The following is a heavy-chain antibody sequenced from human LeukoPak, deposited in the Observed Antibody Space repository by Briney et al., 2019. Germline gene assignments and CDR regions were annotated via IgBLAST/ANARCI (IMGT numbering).Heavy chain of an antibody. CDR3: ARDPAGGYDFYGDY. CDR2: IIPIFGTA. D-gene: IGHD5-12*01. V-gene: IGHV1-69*05. CDR1: GGTFSSYA. Sequence: ASVKVSCKASGGTFSSYAISWVRQAPGQGLEWMGRIIPIFGTANYAQKFQGRVTITTDESTSTAYMELSSLRSEDTAVYYCARDPAGGYDFYGDYWGPGTLVTVSS. J-gene: IGHJ4*02.